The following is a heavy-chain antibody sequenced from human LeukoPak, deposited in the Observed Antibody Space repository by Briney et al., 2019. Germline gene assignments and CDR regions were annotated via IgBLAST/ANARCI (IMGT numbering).Heavy chain of an antibody. CDR3: ARDRENYGGKPDAFDI. D-gene: IGHD4-23*01. V-gene: IGHV4-39*07. Sequence: SETLSLTCTVSGGSISCSSYYWGWIRQPPGKGLEWLGRIYYSGSTYYNPSLKSRVTISVHTSKNQFSLKLSSVTAADTAVYYCARDRENYGGKPDAFDIWGQGTMVTVSS. CDR2: IYYSGST. J-gene: IGHJ3*02. CDR1: GGSISCSSYY.